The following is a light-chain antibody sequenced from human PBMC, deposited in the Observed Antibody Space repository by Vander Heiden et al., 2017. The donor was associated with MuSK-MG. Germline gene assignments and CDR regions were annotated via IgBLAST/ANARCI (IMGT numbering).Light chain of an antibody. CDR1: QSISNW. CDR3: QIDNDSPLP. J-gene: IGKJ5*01. V-gene: IGKV1-5*01. Sequence: DIPLTQSPSTLSASVGDRVTISCRASQSISNWLASYQQKPGKAPKFLIYDASSLQSRVPSTFSGRASGTEFTLTITILQPDDFATYYCQIDNDSPLPFGQGTRLEIK. CDR2: DAS.